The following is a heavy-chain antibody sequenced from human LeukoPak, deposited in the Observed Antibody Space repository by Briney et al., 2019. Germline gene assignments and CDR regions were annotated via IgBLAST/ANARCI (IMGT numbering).Heavy chain of an antibody. V-gene: IGHV1-69*05. CDR2: IIPIFGTA. CDR1: GGTFSSYA. CDR3: ARDREGEHNAFDI. Sequence: SVKVSCKASGGTFSSYAISWVRQAPGQGLEWMGGIIPIFGTANYAQKFQGRVTITTDESTSTAYMELSSLRSEDTAVYYCARDREGEHNAFDIWGQGTMVTVSS. J-gene: IGHJ3*02. D-gene: IGHD1-26*01.